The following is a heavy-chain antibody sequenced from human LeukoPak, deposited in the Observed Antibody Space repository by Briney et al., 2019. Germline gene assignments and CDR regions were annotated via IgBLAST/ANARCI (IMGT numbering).Heavy chain of an antibody. CDR3: ANQCGGGWFGAQ. CDR1: GFTFSSYG. V-gene: IGHV3-30*02. J-gene: IGHJ4*02. Sequence: GGSLRLSCAASGFTFSSYGMHWVRQAPSKGLEWVTFIRYDGSNKYFADSVKGRFTISRDNSKNTLFLQMNSLRAEDSAVYYFANQCGGGWFGAQWGQGTLVTVSS. D-gene: IGHD2-21*02. CDR2: IRYDGSNK.